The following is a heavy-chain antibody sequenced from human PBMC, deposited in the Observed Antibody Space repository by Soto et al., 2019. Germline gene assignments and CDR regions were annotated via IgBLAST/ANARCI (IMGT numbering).Heavy chain of an antibody. V-gene: IGHV3-48*01. J-gene: IGHJ6*03. D-gene: IGHD4-17*01. Sequence: GGSLRLSCAASGFTFSSYSMNWVRQAPGKGLEWVSYISSSSSTIYYADSVKGRYTISRDNAKNSLYLQMNSLRAEDTAVYYCARDSGTVTTEDYYYYYYMDVWGKGTTVTVSS. CDR3: ARDSGTVTTEDYYYYYYMDV. CDR1: GFTFSSYS. CDR2: ISSSSSTI.